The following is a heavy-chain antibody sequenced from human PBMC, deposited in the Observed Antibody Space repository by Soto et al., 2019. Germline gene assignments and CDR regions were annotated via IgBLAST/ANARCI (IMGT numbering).Heavy chain of an antibody. CDR1: GFTLSGRS. Sequence: EVQLVESGGGLVQPGGSLRLSCAASGFTLSGRSMHWVRQAPGKGLVWVSGIDNAGTDSTYADSVKGRFTSSRDNAKNRLYLQMTSLRVEDTAVYYCARGGFGPDVWGKGTTVTVSS. V-gene: IGHV3-74*01. D-gene: IGHD3-10*01. CDR3: ARGGFGPDV. CDR2: IDNAGTDS. J-gene: IGHJ6*04.